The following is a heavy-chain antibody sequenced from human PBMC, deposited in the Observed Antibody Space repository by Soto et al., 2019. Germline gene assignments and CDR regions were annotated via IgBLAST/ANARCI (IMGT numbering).Heavy chain of an antibody. CDR3: DRVPDR. CDR1: GGSMSSGGYS. D-gene: IGHD2-2*01. Sequence: SETLSLTCTVSGGSMSSGGYSWSWIRQPPGKGLEWIGYIYHRGSTYYNPSLKSRVTISVDRSKNQFSLKLSSVTAADTAVYYCDRVPDRWGEGTLVTVSS. J-gene: IGHJ5*02. V-gene: IGHV4-30-2*01. CDR2: IYHRGST.